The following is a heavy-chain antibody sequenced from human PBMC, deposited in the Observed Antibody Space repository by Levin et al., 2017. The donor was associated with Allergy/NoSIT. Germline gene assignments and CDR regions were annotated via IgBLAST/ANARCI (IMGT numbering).Heavy chain of an antibody. CDR1: GFTFGNYR. V-gene: IGHV3-74*01. J-gene: IGHJ4*02. Sequence: GESLKISCAASGFTFGNYRMHWVRQAPGKGLVWVSLISSDGSNTNYADSVEGRFAVSRDNAKNTLYLQMNSLRAEDTAVYYCTRDSQGLSYWGQGTLVTVSS. CDR3: TRDSQGLSY. CDR2: ISSDGSNT.